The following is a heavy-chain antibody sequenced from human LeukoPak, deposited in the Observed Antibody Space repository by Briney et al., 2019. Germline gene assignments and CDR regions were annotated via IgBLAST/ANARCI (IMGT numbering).Heavy chain of an antibody. V-gene: IGHV3-20*04. CDR3: ARNFGGGDSSGPYY. J-gene: IGHJ4*02. Sequence: PGGSLRLSCAASGFAFSDFSMVWVRQAPGKGLEWVSGINWNGGRTGYADSMKGRFIISRDNAKNSLYLQVNSLRAEDTASYYCARNFGGGDSSGPYYWGQGTLVTVSS. D-gene: IGHD3-22*01. CDR1: GFAFSDFS. CDR2: INWNGGRT.